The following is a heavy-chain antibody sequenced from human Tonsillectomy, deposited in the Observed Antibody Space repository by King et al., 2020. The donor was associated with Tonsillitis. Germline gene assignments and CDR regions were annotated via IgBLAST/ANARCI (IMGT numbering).Heavy chain of an antibody. Sequence: VQLVESGGGLVQRGGSLRLSCAASGFSFSSHAMSWVRQAPGKGLEWVSAVSGSGGGTYYADSVKGRFTISRDDSKNSLYLQMNSLRAEDTAVYYCAREAQIYLFGHWGQGTLVTVSS. D-gene: IGHD3-3*01. J-gene: IGHJ4*02. CDR1: GFSFSSHA. CDR3: AREAQIYLFGH. V-gene: IGHV3-23*04. CDR2: VSGSGGGT.